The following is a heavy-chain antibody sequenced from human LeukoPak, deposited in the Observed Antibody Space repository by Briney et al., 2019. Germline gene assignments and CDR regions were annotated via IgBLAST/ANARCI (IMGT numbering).Heavy chain of an antibody. J-gene: IGHJ3*02. CDR3: ARDRSYCSSTSCYNADWDAFDI. CDR2: IYTSGST. Sequence: SQTLSLTCTVSGGSISSGSYYWSWIRQPAGKGLEWIGRIYTSGSTNYNPSLKSRVTISVDTSKNQFSLKLSSVTAADTAVYYCARDRSYCSSTSCYNADWDAFDIWAKGQWSPSLQ. V-gene: IGHV4-61*02. CDR1: GGSISSGSYY. D-gene: IGHD2-2*02.